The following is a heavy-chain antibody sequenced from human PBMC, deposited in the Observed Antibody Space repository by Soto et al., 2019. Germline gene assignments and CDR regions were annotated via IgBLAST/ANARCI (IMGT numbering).Heavy chain of an antibody. V-gene: IGHV3-30*03. Sequence: QVQLVESGGGVVQPGRSLRLSCEASGFTFSSYGMHWVRQAPGKGLEWVAVISYDGNNKYYADSVKGRFTISRDNSKNTMYLQMNSLRPEDTAVYYGAREMIPMIMGGMSAMDVWGQGPTVTVSS. J-gene: IGHJ6*02. D-gene: IGHD3-22*01. CDR3: AREMIPMIMGGMSAMDV. CDR2: ISYDGNNK. CDR1: GFTFSSYG.